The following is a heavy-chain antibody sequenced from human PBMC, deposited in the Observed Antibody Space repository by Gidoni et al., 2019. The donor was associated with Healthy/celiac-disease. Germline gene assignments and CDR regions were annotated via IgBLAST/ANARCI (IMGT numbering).Heavy chain of an antibody. V-gene: IGHV4-38-2*02. D-gene: IGHD3-10*01. CDR2: IYHSGST. J-gene: IGHJ4*02. Sequence: QVQLQESGPGLVKPSETLSLTCTVSGYSISSGYYWGWIRQPPGKGLEWIGSIYHSGSTYYNPSLKSRVTISVDTSKNQFSLKLSSVTAADTAVYYCARDLTMVRGVLGYWGQGTLVTVSS. CDR1: GYSISSGYY. CDR3: ARDLTMVRGVLGY.